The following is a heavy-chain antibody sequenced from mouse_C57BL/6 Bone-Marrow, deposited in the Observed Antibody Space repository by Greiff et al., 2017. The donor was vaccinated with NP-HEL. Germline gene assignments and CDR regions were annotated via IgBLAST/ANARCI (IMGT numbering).Heavy chain of an antibody. Sequence: QVQLQQPGAELVKPGASVKLSCKASGYTFASYWMQWVKQRPGQGLEWIGEIDPSDSYTNYNQKFKGKATLTVDTSSSTAYMQLSSLTSEDSAVYYCARYYGSRGYWGQGTTLTVSS. CDR1: GYTFASYW. J-gene: IGHJ2*01. V-gene: IGHV1-50*01. CDR3: ARYYGSRGY. CDR2: IDPSDSYT. D-gene: IGHD1-1*01.